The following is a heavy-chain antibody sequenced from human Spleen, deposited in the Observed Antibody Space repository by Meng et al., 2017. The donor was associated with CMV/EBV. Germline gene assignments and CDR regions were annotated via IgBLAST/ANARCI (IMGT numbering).Heavy chain of an antibody. D-gene: IGHD2-21*01. CDR2: IYYSGST. V-gene: IGHV4-59*01. CDR3: ARTSVVKGQNWFDP. Sequence: SETLSLTCTVSGGSISGSYWSWIRQSPGKGLEWIGYIYYSGSTNYSPSLKSRVTISVDTSKNQVSLKLSSVTAADTAMYYCARTSVVKGQNWFDPWGQGTLVTVSS. CDR1: GGSISGSY. J-gene: IGHJ5*02.